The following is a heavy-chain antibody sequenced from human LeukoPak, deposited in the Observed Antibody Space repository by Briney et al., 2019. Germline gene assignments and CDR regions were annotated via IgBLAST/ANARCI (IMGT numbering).Heavy chain of an antibody. CDR1: GFTSSSYA. CDR3: AKDGSYYYGSGSYYHYYYYGMDV. V-gene: IGHV3-23*01. Sequence: GGSLRLSCAASGFTSSSYAMSWGRQAPGKGLALGSAISCSGGSTYYADSVKGRFTISRDNSKNTLFLQMNSLRAEDMAVYYCAKDGSYYYGSGSYYHYYYYGMDVWGQGTTVTVSS. D-gene: IGHD3-10*01. CDR2: ISCSGGST. J-gene: IGHJ6*02.